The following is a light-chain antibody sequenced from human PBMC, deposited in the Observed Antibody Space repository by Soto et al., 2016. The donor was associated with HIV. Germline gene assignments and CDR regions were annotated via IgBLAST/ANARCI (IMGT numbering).Light chain of an antibody. J-gene: IGKJ2*01. CDR2: KAS. CDR1: QSVTPW. V-gene: IGKV1-5*03. Sequence: DIQMTQSPSTLSASVGDRVTITCRASQSVTPWLAWYQQKPGKAPKLLIYKASNLESGVPSRFSGSGYGTEFTLTITSLQPDDFATYFCQQYDSYPYTFGQGTKVDIK. CDR3: QQYDSYPYT.